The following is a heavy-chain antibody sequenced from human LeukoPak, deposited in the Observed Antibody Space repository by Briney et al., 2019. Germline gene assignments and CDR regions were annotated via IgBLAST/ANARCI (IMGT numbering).Heavy chain of an antibody. Sequence: GGSLRLSCAASGFTFSSYGMHWVRQAPGKGLEWVAFIRYDGSNKYYADSVKGRFTISRDNSKNTLYLQMNSLRAEDTAVYYCAKGMEDGYNYGEFDYWGQGTLVTVSS. D-gene: IGHD5-24*01. CDR1: GFTFSSYG. CDR2: IRYDGSNK. J-gene: IGHJ4*02. CDR3: AKGMEDGYNYGEFDY. V-gene: IGHV3-30*02.